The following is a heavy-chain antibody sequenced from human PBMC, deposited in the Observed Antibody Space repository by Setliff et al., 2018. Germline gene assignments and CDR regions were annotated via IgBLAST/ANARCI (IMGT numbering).Heavy chain of an antibody. CDR1: GFSFSSYS. CDR2: IWDDGGNK. CDR3: ARTCSGSGCYAGLES. J-gene: IGHJ4*02. V-gene: IGHV3-33*08. D-gene: IGHD2-15*01. Sequence: PGGSLRLSCAASGFSFSSYSMNWVRQAPGKGLEWVAVIWDDGGNKYHADSVKGRFTISRDNSKNTLYLQMSSLRPEDTAVYYCARTCSGSGCYAGLESWGQGTPVTVSS.